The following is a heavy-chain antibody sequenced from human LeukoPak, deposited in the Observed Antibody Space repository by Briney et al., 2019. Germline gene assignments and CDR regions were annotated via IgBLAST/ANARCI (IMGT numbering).Heavy chain of an antibody. J-gene: IGHJ4*02. CDR2: ISYTGST. Sequence: SETLSLTCTVSGGSISSYYWNWIRQPPGKGLEWIGSISYTGSTHYNPSLNPSLKSRVTISGDTSKNQFSLRLSSVTAADTAVYFCARLLGAAKTDYFDSWGQGTLVTVSS. CDR3: ARLLGAAKTDYFDS. CDR1: GGSISSYY. V-gene: IGHV4-59*05. D-gene: IGHD6-13*01.